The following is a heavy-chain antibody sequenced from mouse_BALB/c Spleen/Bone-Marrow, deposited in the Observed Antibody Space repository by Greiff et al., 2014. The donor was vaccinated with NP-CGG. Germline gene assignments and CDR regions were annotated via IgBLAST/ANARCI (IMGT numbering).Heavy chain of an antibody. CDR1: GYTFTSYF. D-gene: IGHD2-4*01. V-gene: IGHV1S56*01. Sequence: VQLQQSGPELEKPGASVKMSCKASGYTFTSYFIHWVKQRPGQGLEWIGWIYPGDGSTKYNEKFKGKTTLTADKSSSTAYMLLSSLTSEDSAIYFCARDYDGYAMDYWGQGTSVTVSS. CDR3: ARDYDGYAMDY. J-gene: IGHJ4*01. CDR2: IYPGDGST.